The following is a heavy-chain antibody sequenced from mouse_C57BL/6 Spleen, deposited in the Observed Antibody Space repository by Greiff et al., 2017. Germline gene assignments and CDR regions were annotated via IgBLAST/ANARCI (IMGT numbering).Heavy chain of an antibody. J-gene: IGHJ4*01. CDR1: GFTFSSYG. CDR3: ARLENAMDY. Sequence: DVMLVESGGDLVKPGGSLKLSCAASGFTFSSYGMSWVRQTPDKRLEWVATISSGGSYTYYPDSVKGRFTISRDNAKNTLYLHMSSLKSEDTAMYYCARLENAMDYWGQGTSVTVSS. CDR2: ISSGGSYT. V-gene: IGHV5-6*02.